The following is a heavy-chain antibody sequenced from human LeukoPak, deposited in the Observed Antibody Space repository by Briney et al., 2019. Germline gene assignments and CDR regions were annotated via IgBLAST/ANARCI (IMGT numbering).Heavy chain of an antibody. CDR1: GFTFSDYS. J-gene: IGHJ4*02. CDR3: ARVKRIAARPIDY. CDR2: ISSSGSTI. D-gene: IGHD6-6*01. Sequence: GGSLRLSCAASGFTFSDYSMSWIRQAPGKGLEWVSYISSSGSTIYYADSVKVRFTISRDNAKNSLYLQMNSLRAEDTAVYYCARVKRIAARPIDYWGQGTLVTVSS. V-gene: IGHV3-11*04.